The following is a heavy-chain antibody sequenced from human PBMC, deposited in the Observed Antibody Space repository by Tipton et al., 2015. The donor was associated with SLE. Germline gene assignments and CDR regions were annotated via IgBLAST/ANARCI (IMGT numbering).Heavy chain of an antibody. CDR3: AKDREGIAARPSYFDY. J-gene: IGHJ4*02. D-gene: IGHD6-6*01. Sequence: SGFTFSSYGMHWVRQAPGKGLEWVAFIRYDGSNKYYADSVKGRFTISRDNSKNTLYLQMNSLRAEDTAVYYCAKDREGIAARPSYFDYWGQGTLVTVSS. CDR2: IRYDGSNK. V-gene: IGHV3-30*02. CDR1: GFTFSSYG.